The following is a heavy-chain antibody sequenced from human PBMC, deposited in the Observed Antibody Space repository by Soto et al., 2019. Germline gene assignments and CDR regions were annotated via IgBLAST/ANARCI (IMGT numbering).Heavy chain of an antibody. CDR2: FDPEGGET. J-gene: IGHJ4*02. D-gene: IGHD3-22*01. Sequence: ASVKVSCKVSGYTLTELSMHGVRQAPGKGLEWMGGFDPEGGETIYAQKFQGRVTMTEDTSTDTAYMELSSLRSEETAVYYCAISSESSGYHSLDYSGQGNLVTLSS. CDR1: GYTLTELS. CDR3: AISSESSGYHSLDY. V-gene: IGHV1-24*01.